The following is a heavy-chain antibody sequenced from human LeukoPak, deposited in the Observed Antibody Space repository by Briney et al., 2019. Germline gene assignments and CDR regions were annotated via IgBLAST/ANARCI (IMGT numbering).Heavy chain of an antibody. Sequence: GGSLRLSCAASGFTFSIYSMNWVRQAPGKGLECVSSISSRSSDIYYADSVKGRFTISRHNAKNSLYLQMNSLRAEDTAVYYCASQGGYCSGGSCYFQTYYYYYYMDVWGKGTTVTVSS. D-gene: IGHD2-15*01. CDR2: ISSRSSDI. CDR1: GFTFSIYS. V-gene: IGHV3-21*01. CDR3: ASQGGYCSGGSCYFQTYYYYYYMDV. J-gene: IGHJ6*03.